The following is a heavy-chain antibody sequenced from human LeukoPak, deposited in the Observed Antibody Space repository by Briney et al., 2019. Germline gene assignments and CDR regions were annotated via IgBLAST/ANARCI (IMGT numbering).Heavy chain of an antibody. Sequence: SETLSLTCTVSGGSISSSSYYWGWIRQPPGKGLEWIGSIYYSGSTHYNPSLKSRVTISVDTSKNQFSLKLSSVTAADTAVYYCARHKHYDYVWGSYRSWFDPWGQGTLVTVSS. CDR1: GGSISSSSYY. CDR3: ARHKHYDYVWGSYRSWFDP. J-gene: IGHJ5*02. CDR2: IYYSGST. V-gene: IGHV4-39*01. D-gene: IGHD3-16*02.